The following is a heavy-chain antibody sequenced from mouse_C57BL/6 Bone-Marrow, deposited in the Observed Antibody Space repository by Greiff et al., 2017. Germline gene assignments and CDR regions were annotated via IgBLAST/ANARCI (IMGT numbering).Heavy chain of an antibody. V-gene: IGHV5-6*01. J-gene: IGHJ3*01. CDR1: GFTFSSYG. CDR2: ISSGGSYT. D-gene: IGHD1-2*01. CDR3: ARHPLSWFAY. Sequence: EVQGVESGGDLVKPGGSLKLSCAASGFTFSSYGMSWVRQTPDKRLEWVATISSGGSYTYYPDSVKGRFTISRDNAKNTLYLQMSSLKSEDTAMYYCARHPLSWFAYWGQGTLVTVSA.